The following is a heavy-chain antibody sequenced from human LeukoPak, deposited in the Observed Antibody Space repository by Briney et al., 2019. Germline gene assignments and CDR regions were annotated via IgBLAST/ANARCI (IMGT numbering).Heavy chain of an antibody. CDR3: ARDSSSGWSGTYYFDY. V-gene: IGHV3-11*01. CDR1: GFTFSDYY. J-gene: IGHJ4*02. CDR2: ISSNGSTI. Sequence: GGSLRLSCAASGFTFSDYYMSWIRQAPGKGLEWVSYISSNGSTIYYADSVKGRFTISRDNAKNSLYLQMNSLRAEDTAVYYCARDSSSGWSGTYYFDYWGQGTLVTVSS. D-gene: IGHD6-19*01.